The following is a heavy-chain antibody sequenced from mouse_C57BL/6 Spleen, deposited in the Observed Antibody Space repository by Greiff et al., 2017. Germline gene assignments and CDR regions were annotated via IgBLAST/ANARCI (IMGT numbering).Heavy chain of an antibody. Sequence: GGGLVQPNGSLKLSCAAPGFTFITYAMHWVRQAPGKGLEGVAHIRRKSSKYATYYADSVKDRFTISRDDSQSMLYLQINNLKTEDTAMYYCVRYYYAMDYWGQGPSVTVSS. J-gene: IGHJ4*01. V-gene: IGHV10-3*01. CDR3: VRYYYAMDY. CDR1: GFTFITYA. CDR2: IRRKSSKYAT.